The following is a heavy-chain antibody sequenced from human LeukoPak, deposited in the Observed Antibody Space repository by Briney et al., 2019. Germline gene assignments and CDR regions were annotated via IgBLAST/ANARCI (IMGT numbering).Heavy chain of an antibody. CDR3: ATPAHSSLPYYYGMDV. CDR2: FDPEDGET. CDR1: GYTLTELS. Sequence: ASVKVSCKVSGYTLTELSMHWVRQAPGKGLEWMGGFDPEDGETIYAQKFQGRVTTTEDTSTDTAYMELSSLRSEDTAVYYCATPAHSSLPYYYGMDVWGQGTTVTVSS. V-gene: IGHV1-24*01. J-gene: IGHJ6*02. D-gene: IGHD3-22*01.